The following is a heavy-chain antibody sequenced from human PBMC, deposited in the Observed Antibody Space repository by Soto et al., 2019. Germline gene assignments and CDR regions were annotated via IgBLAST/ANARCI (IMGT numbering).Heavy chain of an antibody. CDR1: GASISSSSYY. CDR2: MYYSGST. Sequence: SETLSLTCTVSGASISSSSYYWGWIPQPPGKGLEWIGSMYYSGSTYYDPSLRSRVTIYVDTSKNQFSLKLSSVTAADTAVYYCARLDITADAGRGYFDYWGQGTLVTVSS. D-gene: IGHD1-20*01. CDR3: ARLDITADAGRGYFDY. J-gene: IGHJ4*02. V-gene: IGHV4-39*01.